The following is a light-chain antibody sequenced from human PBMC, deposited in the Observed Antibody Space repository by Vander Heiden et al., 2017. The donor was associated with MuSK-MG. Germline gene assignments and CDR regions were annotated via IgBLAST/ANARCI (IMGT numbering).Light chain of an antibody. Sequence: EIVLPQSPATLSLSPGERATLSCRASQSVSSYLAGYQQKPGQDPRLLIYDASNRAAGIPARWSGSGSCTDFTLTIISLEAEDDAVYYCRQRSNRPPLTFGGGTKVEIK. J-gene: IGKJ4*01. CDR3: RQRSNRPPLT. CDR2: DAS. CDR1: QSVSSY. V-gene: IGKV3-11*01.